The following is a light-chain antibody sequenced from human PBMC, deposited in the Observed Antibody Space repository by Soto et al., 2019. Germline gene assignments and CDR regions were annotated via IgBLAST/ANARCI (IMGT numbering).Light chain of an antibody. CDR1: QTISSW. CDR2: DAS. V-gene: IGKV1-5*01. J-gene: IGKJ4*01. Sequence: DIQMTQSPSTLSASVGDRVTITCRASQTISSWLAWYQFKPGKAPNLLIYDASSLVSGVPSRFSGRASATDFTLTISSLQPDDFANYYCQQYNSYPLNFGGGTKVEIK. CDR3: QQYNSYPLN.